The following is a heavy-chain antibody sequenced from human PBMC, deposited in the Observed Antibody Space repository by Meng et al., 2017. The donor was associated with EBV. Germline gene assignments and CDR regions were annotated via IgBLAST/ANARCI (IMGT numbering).Heavy chain of an antibody. CDR2: INAGNGNT. Sequence: QGRLVQVGAEVKKPGASVKVSCKASGYTFTSYAMHWVRQAPGQRLEWMGWINAGNGNTKYSQKFQGRVTITRDTSASTAYMELSSLRSEDTAVYYCARSGATIFGVVIPTYYFDYWGQGTLVTVSS. CDR3: ARSGATIFGVVIPTYYFDY. J-gene: IGHJ4*02. D-gene: IGHD3-3*01. V-gene: IGHV1-3*01. CDR1: GYTFTSYA.